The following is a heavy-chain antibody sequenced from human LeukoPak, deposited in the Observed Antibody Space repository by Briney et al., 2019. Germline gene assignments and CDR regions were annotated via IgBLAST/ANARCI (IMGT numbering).Heavy chain of an antibody. V-gene: IGHV4-34*01. D-gene: IGHD4-17*01. J-gene: IGHJ4*02. Sequence: SETLSLTCAVYGGSFSGYYWSWIRQPPGKGLEWIWEINHSGSTNYNPSLKSRVTISVDTSKNQFSLKLSSVTAADTAVYYCAREQDYGDFPHYFDYWGQGTLVTVSS. CDR1: GGSFSGYY. CDR3: AREQDYGDFPHYFDY. CDR2: INHSGST.